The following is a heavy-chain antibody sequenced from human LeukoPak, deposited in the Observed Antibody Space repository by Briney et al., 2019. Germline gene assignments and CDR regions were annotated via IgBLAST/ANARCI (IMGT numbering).Heavy chain of an antibody. J-gene: IGHJ6*04. CDR2: IYYSGST. D-gene: IGHD3-10*01. V-gene: IGHV4-59*01. Sequence: KPSETLSLTCTVSGGSISSYHWSWLRHPPGKGREWLGYIYYSGSTNYNPSLKSRVTISVDTSKNQFSLKLSSVTAADTAVYYCARELVGGSGIHYNSYYYYGMDVWGKGTTVTVSS. CDR1: GGSISSYH. CDR3: ARELVGGSGIHYNSYYYYGMDV.